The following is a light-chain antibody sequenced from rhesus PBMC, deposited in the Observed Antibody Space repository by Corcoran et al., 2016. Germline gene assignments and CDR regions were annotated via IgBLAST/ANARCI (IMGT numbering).Light chain of an antibody. J-gene: IGKJ3*01. Sequence: DIQMTQSPSSLSASVGDTVTITCRASPVISNWLAWYQQQPGKAPKILIHKASSLKSGVPSRFSGSGSGTDFTITISSLQSEDFATYYCQHYSSRPFIFGPGTKLDIK. V-gene: IGKV1-22*01. CDR2: KAS. CDR1: PVISNW. CDR3: QHYSSRPFI.